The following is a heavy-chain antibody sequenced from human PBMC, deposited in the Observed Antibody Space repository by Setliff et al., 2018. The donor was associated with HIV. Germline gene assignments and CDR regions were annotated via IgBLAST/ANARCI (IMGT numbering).Heavy chain of an antibody. Sequence: ASVKVSCKASGYSFTMYYMHWVRQAPGQGLEWMGIINPSGGRASYAQKLQGRVSMTRDTSTSTVYMELSSLRSEDTAVYYCARDSDQAATGRYGMDVWGQGTTVTVSS. V-gene: IGHV1-46*01. CDR2: INPSGGRA. CDR1: GYSFTMYY. J-gene: IGHJ6*02. D-gene: IGHD6-13*01. CDR3: ARDSDQAATGRYGMDV.